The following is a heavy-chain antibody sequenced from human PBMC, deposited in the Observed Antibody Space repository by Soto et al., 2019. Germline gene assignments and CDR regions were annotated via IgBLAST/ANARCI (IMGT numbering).Heavy chain of an antibody. Sequence: QVQLVESGGGVVQPGRSLRLSCAASGFTFSSYGMHWVRQAPGKGLEWVAVIWYDGTNKYYADSVKGRFTLSRDNSKNTLYLQMNSLRAEDTAVYYCARDRGAVAGTRYYYGMDVWGQGTTVTVSS. J-gene: IGHJ6*02. CDR3: ARDRGAVAGTRYYYGMDV. CDR2: IWYDGTNK. V-gene: IGHV3-33*01. D-gene: IGHD6-13*01. CDR1: GFTFSSYG.